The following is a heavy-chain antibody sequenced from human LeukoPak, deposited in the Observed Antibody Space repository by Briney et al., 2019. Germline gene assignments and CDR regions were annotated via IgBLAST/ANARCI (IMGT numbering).Heavy chain of an antibody. Sequence: QAGGSLRLSCAASAFSFSNYAMHWVRQAPGKGLEWLATIAHDETNKSYADSVKARFTLSRDNSKNTLFLQMNSLRSEDTAVYYCARDGYSSDWLFPSTSYYYGRDVWGQGTTVTVSS. D-gene: IGHD3-9*01. CDR3: ARDGYSSDWLFPSTSYYYGRDV. CDR1: AFSFSNYA. V-gene: IGHV3-30*04. CDR2: IAHDETNK. J-gene: IGHJ6*02.